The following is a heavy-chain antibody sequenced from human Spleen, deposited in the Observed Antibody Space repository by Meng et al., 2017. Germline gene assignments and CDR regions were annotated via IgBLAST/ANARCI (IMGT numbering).Heavy chain of an antibody. CDR1: GFTLSTYW. CDR2: INTEGSIT. D-gene: IGHD3-22*01. CDR3: ARDKYYYDSSGYYYHTIDY. V-gene: IGHV3-74*01. J-gene: IGHJ4*02. Sequence: GGSLRLSCAASGFTLSTYWMHWVRQAPGKGLVWVSRINTEGSITTYADSVKGRFTISRDNAKNTLYLQMNSLRAEDTAVYYCARDKYYYDSSGYYYHTIDYWGQGTLVTVSS.